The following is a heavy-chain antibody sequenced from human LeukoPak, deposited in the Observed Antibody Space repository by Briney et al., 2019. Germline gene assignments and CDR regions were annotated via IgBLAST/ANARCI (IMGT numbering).Heavy chain of an antibody. J-gene: IGHJ4*02. V-gene: IGHV1-2*02. CDR3: ARDSIAAAGAFDY. Sequence: ASVKVSCKASVYTFTGYYMHWVRQAPGQGLEWMGWINPNSGGTNYAQKFQGRVTMTRDTSISTAYMELSRLRSDDTAVYYCARDSIAAAGAFDYWGQGTLVTVSS. CDR1: VYTFTGYY. D-gene: IGHD6-13*01. CDR2: INPNSGGT.